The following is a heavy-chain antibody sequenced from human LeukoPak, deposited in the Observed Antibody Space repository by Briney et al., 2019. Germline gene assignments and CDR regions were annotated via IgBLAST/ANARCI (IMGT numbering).Heavy chain of an antibody. CDR3: ARGKAGYSSGWSY. Sequence: SETLSLTCAVYGGSFSGYYWSWIRQPPGKGLEWIGEINHSGGTNYNPSLKSRVTISVDTSKNQFSLKLSSVTAADTAVYYCARGKAGYSSGWSYWGQGTLVTVSS. CDR1: GGSFSGYY. D-gene: IGHD6-19*01. J-gene: IGHJ4*02. CDR2: INHSGGT. V-gene: IGHV4-34*01.